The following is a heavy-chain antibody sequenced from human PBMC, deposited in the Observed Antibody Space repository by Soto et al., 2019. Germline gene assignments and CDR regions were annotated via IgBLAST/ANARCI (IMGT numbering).Heavy chain of an antibody. CDR2: IIPIFGTA. J-gene: IGHJ3*02. D-gene: IGHD3-22*01. V-gene: IGHV1-69*13. CDR1: GGTFSSYA. Sequence: SVKVSCKASGGTFSSYAMSWVRQAPGQGLEWMGGIIPIFGTANYAQKFQDRVTITADESTSTAYMELSSLRSEDTAVYYCARESASDTMIVVVSNAFDIWGQGTMVTVSS. CDR3: ARESASDTMIVVVSNAFDI.